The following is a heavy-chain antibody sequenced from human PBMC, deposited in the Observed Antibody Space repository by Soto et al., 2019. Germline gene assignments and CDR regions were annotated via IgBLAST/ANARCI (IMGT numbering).Heavy chain of an antibody. CDR1: GFTFSSYA. Sequence: SGGSLRLSCAASGFTFSSYAMNWVRQAPGKGLEWTSVISNSGHSAYYADSVKGRFTISRDNSKNTLYLQIKSLRAEDTAAYYCAKGGPTFLNWFGPWGQGTLVTVSS. CDR2: ISNSGHSA. V-gene: IGHV3-23*01. CDR3: AKGGPTFLNWFGP. J-gene: IGHJ5*02. D-gene: IGHD5-12*01.